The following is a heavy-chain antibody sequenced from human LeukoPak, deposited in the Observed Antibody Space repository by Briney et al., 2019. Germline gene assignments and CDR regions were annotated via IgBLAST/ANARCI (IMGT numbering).Heavy chain of an antibody. Sequence: PGGSLRLSCAASGFTFSNYAMSWVRQAPGKRLEWVSAISDSGGSTHYADSVKGRFTISRDNSKNTLYLQMNSLRAEDTAIYYCAKDLKGYNYGYFDFWGQGTLVTVSS. V-gene: IGHV3-23*01. CDR2: ISDSGGST. CDR1: GFTFSNYA. J-gene: IGHJ4*02. CDR3: AKDLKGYNYGYFDF. D-gene: IGHD5-18*01.